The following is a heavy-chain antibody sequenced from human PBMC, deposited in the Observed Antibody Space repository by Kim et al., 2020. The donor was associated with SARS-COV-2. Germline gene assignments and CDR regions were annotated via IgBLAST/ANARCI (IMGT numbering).Heavy chain of an antibody. J-gene: IGHJ6*02. D-gene: IGHD6-13*01. V-gene: IGHV3-30*04. CDR1: GFTFSSYA. CDR3: ASLYSSSWYDLLSYYGMDV. CDR2: ISYDGSNK. Sequence: GGSLRLSCAASGFTFSSYAMHWVRQAPGKGLEWVAVISYDGSNKYYADSVKGRFTISRDNSKNTLYLQMNSLRAEDTAVYYCASLYSSSWYDLLSYYGMDVWGQGTTVTVSS.